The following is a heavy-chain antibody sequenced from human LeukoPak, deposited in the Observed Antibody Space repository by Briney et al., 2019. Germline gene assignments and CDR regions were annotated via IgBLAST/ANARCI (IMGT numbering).Heavy chain of an antibody. CDR1: GDSISRFY. Sequence: SETLSLTCTLSGDSISRFYWSWIRQPAGKGLEWIGRIYTSGRANYNPSLKSRVSMSIDVPKNQFSLRLSSVTAADTAVYYCARAMVRGVPSPFDYWGQGTLVTVSS. V-gene: IGHV4-4*07. CDR3: ARAMVRGVPSPFDY. CDR2: IYTSGRA. D-gene: IGHD3-10*01. J-gene: IGHJ4*02.